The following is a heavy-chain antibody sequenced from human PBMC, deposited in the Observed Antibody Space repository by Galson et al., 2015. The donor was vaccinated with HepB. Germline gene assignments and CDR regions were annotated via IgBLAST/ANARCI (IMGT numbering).Heavy chain of an antibody. J-gene: IGHJ4*02. CDR1: GYTLTELS. CDR2: FDPEDGET. V-gene: IGHV1-24*01. Sequence: SVKVSCKVSGYTLTELSMHWVRQAPGKGLEWMGGFDPEDGETIYAQKFQGRVTMTEDTSTDTAYMELSSLRSEDTAVYYCATVRLLWFGEYVYFDYWGQGTLVTVSS. CDR3: ATVRLLWFGEYVYFDY. D-gene: IGHD3-10*01.